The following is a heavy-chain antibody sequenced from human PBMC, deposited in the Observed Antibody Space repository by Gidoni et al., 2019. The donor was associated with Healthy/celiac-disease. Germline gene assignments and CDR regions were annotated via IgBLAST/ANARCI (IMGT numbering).Heavy chain of an antibody. D-gene: IGHD3-3*01. CDR3: ARAGTGGSGSFDY. Sequence: QVQLVQSGAEVKKPGSSVKVSCKASGGTFSSYAISWVRQAPGQGLEWMGRIIPILGIANYAQKFQGRVTITADKSTSTAYMELSSLRSEDTAVYYCARAGTGGSGSFDYWGQGTLVTVSS. V-gene: IGHV1-69*04. CDR1: GGTFSSYA. J-gene: IGHJ4*02. CDR2: IIPILGIA.